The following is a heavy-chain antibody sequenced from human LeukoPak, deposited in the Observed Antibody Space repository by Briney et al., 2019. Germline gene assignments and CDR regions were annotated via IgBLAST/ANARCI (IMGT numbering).Heavy chain of an antibody. V-gene: IGHV1-69*04. CDR2: IIPILGIA. J-gene: IGHJ6*02. CDR1: GGTFSSYA. D-gene: IGHD6-13*01. CDR3: ARGSHSSSWYSSFYYYYGMDV. Sequence: ASVKVSCKASGGTFSSYAISWVRQAPGQGLEWMGRIIPILGIANYAQKLQGRVTITADKSTSTAYMELSSLRSEDTAVYYCARGSHSSSWYSSFYYYYGMDVWGQGTTVTVSS.